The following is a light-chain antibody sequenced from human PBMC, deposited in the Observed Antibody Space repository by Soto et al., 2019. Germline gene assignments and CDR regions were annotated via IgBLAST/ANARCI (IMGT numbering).Light chain of an antibody. CDR1: SSNIGAGYD. Sequence: QSVLTQPPSVSGAPGQRVTISCTGSSSNIGAGYDVHWYQHLPGTAPKLLIYGNTNRPSGVPDRFSGSKPGTSASLAITGLQAEDEADYYCQAYDSSLSGFYVFGTGTKVTVL. J-gene: IGLJ1*01. V-gene: IGLV1-40*01. CDR2: GNT. CDR3: QAYDSSLSGFYV.